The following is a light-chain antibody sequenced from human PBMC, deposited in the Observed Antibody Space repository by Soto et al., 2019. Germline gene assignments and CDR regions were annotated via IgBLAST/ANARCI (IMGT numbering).Light chain of an antibody. CDR1: SSDVGGYNC. J-gene: IGLJ2*01. Sequence: QSALTQPASVSGSPGQSITISCTGTSSDVGGYNCVSWYQQYPGKAPKLMIYEVSNRPSGVSNRFSGSKSGNTASLTISGLQAEHEADYYCSSYRSSSTYVVFGGGTKLTVL. V-gene: IGLV2-14*01. CDR3: SSYRSSSTYVV. CDR2: EVS.